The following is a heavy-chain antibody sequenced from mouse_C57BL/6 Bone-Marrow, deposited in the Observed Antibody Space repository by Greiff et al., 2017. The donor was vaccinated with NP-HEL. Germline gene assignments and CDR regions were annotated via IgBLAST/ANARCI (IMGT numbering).Heavy chain of an antibody. V-gene: IGHV5-16*01. Sequence: EVHLVESEGGLVQPGSSMKLSCTASGFTFSDYYMAWVRQVPEKGLEWVANINYDGSSTYYLDSLKSRFIISRDNAKNILYLQMSSLESEDTATYYCARGDYGSSMDYWGQGTSVTVSS. CDR1: GFTFSDYY. CDR2: INYDGSST. D-gene: IGHD1-1*01. CDR3: ARGDYGSSMDY. J-gene: IGHJ4*01.